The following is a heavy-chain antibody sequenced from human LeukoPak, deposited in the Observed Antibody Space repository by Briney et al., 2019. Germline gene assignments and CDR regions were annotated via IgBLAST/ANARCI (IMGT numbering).Heavy chain of an antibody. CDR3: ARASGCYDF. CDR1: GFTFSDYG. J-gene: IGHJ4*02. CDR2: IWPDGSNK. D-gene: IGHD2-21*01. Sequence: GGSLRLSCVTSGFTFSDYGIHWVRQAPGRGLEWVAVIWPDGSNKYYADSVKGRFTISRDNSKNTLYLQMNSLGAEDTALYYCARASGCYDFWGQGTLVTVSS. V-gene: IGHV3-33*01.